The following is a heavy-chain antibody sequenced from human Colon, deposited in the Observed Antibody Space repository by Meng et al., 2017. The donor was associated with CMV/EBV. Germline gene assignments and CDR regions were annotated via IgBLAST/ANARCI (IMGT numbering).Heavy chain of an antibody. CDR2: ITWNSGRT. CDR3: AKDRAYCGSFSCSPNYFDG. CDR1: GFTFDDYA. D-gene: IGHD2-21*01. J-gene: IGHJ4*02. V-gene: IGHV3-9*01. Sequence: GGSLRLSCAASGFTFDDYAMHWVRQAPGKGLEWVSSITWNSGRTGYVDSVEGRFTISRDNSTNTVYLQMNSLRAEDTAMYYCAKDRAYCGSFSCSPNYFDGWGQGNLVTVSS.